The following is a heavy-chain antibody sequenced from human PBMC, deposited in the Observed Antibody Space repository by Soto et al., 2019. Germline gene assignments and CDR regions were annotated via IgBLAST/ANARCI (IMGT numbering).Heavy chain of an antibody. D-gene: IGHD3-10*01. J-gene: IGHJ6*02. CDR3: ARDGPYYYATRMDV. V-gene: IGHV3-53*04. CDR2: LHSGGDT. Sequence: EVQLVESGGGLVQPGGSLRLSCVASGIPVSSNYMTWVRQAPGKGLEWVSVLHSGGDTYYANSVKGRFTISRHDSTNTLFLQMNSLTAEDTAGYYCARDGPYYYATRMDVWGQGTTVTVSS. CDR1: GIPVSSNY.